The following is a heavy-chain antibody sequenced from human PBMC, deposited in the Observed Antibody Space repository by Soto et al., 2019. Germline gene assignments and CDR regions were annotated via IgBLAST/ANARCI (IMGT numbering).Heavy chain of an antibody. CDR3: ARTIFGVVMGYYYYYMDV. CDR2: INHSGST. Sequence: SETLSLTCAVYGGSFSGYYWSWIRQPPGKGLEWIGEINHSGSTNYNPSLKSRVTISVDTSKNQFSLKLSSVTAADTAVYYCARTIFGVVMGYYYYYMDVWGKGTTVTV. D-gene: IGHD3-3*01. V-gene: IGHV4-34*01. CDR1: GGSFSGYY. J-gene: IGHJ6*03.